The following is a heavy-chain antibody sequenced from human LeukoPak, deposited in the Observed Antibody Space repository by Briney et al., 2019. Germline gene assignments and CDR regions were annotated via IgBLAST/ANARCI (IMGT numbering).Heavy chain of an antibody. Sequence: GGSLRLSCAASGFTFSSYAMSWVRQAPGKGLEWVSAISGSGGSTYYADSVKGRFTISRDNSKNTLYLQMNSLRAEDTAVYYCAKRMVRGVIAPFDYWGQGTLSPSPQ. CDR3: AKRMVRGVIAPFDY. J-gene: IGHJ4*02. CDR2: ISGSGGST. D-gene: IGHD3-10*01. CDR1: GFTFSSYA. V-gene: IGHV3-23*01.